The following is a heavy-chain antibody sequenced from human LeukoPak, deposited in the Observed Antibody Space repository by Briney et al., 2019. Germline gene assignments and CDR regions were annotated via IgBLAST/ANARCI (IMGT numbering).Heavy chain of an antibody. CDR1: GLTFRRYG. CDR3: TKNAGRREGWFDP. J-gene: IGHJ5*02. V-gene: IGHV3-30*02. D-gene: IGHD1-26*01. Sequence: GGSLRLSCAASGLTFRRYGMHWVRQTPGKGLEGVAFIESDGSIRQYADLVKGRFTISRDNSKNMLYLQMNSLTTEDTGMYYCTKNAGRREGWFDPWGQGTLVTVSS. CDR2: IESDGSIR.